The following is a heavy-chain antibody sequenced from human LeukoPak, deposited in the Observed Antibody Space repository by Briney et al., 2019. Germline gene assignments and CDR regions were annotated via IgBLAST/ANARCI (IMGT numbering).Heavy chain of an antibody. J-gene: IGHJ4*02. V-gene: IGHV3-23*01. CDR1: GFTFSDYY. D-gene: IGHD3-10*01. CDR3: AKASNYYGSGSYYQY. CDR2: ISGSGGST. Sequence: GGSLRLSCAASGFTFSDYYMSWIRQAPGKGLEWVSAISGSGGSTYYADSVKGRFTISRDNSKNTLYLQMNSLRAEDTAVYYCAKASNYYGSGSYYQYWGQGTLVTVSS.